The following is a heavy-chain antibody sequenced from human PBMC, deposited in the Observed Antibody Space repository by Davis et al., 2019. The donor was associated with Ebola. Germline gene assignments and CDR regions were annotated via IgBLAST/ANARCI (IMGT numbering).Heavy chain of an antibody. D-gene: IGHD6-6*01. J-gene: IGHJ4*02. Sequence: GESLKISCAASGFTFSSYSMNWVRQAPGKGLEWVGRIKSKTDGGTTDYAAPVKGRFTISRDDSKNTLYLQMNSLRAEDTAVYYCARAYSSSPLGYWGQGTLVTVSS. CDR1: GFTFSSYS. CDR3: ARAYSSSPLGY. CDR2: IKSKTDGGTT. V-gene: IGHV3-15*07.